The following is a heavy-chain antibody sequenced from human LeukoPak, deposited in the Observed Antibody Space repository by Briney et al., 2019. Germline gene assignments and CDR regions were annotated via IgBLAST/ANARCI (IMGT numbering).Heavy chain of an antibody. J-gene: IGHJ5*02. CDR2: INPDGGTT. D-gene: IGHD3-10*01. V-gene: IGHV3-74*01. CDR3: ARVLLGSWDWFDP. CDR1: KFTFRSYW. Sequence: GGSLRLSCAASKFTFRSYWMHWVRQAPGRGLVWVSRINPDGGTTNYADSVKGRFTISRDNAKNTLYLQMNSLRAEDTAVYYCARVLLGSWDWFDPWGQGTLVTVSS.